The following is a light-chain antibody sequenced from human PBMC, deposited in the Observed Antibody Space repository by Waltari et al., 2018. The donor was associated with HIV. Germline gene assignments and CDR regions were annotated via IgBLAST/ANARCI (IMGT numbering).Light chain of an antibody. CDR2: GIS. V-gene: IGKV3-20*01. J-gene: IGKJ2*01. CDR3: QQYGSSRYT. CDR1: QSFSSSY. Sequence: EIVLTQSPGTLSLSPGERATLACRASQSFSSSYLAWYQQKPGQAPRLLIYGISSRVTGTPDRFSGSGAGTDFTLTISSLGPEDFAVYYCQQYGSSRYTFGQGTKLEIK.